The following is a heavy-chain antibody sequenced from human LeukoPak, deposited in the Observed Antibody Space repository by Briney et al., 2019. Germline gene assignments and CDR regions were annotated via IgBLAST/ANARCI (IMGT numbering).Heavy chain of an antibody. Sequence: GGSLRLSCAASGFTFSTYWMSWVRQAPGKGLEWVANIKQDGNEKYYLDSVKGRFTISRDNAKNSLYLQMNSLRAEDTALYYCARGRYSYGLPFDYWGQGTLVTVSS. V-gene: IGHV3-7*03. J-gene: IGHJ4*02. CDR1: GFTFSTYW. D-gene: IGHD5-18*01. CDR3: ARGRYSYGLPFDY. CDR2: IKQDGNEK.